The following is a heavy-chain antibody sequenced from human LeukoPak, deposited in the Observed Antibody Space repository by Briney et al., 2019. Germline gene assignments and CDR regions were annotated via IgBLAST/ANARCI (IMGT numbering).Heavy chain of an antibody. V-gene: IGHV1-69*04. CDR3: ARDPHEGRDAFGI. CDR2: IIPILGIA. J-gene: IGHJ3*02. Sequence: ASVKVSCKASGGTFSSYAISWVRQAPGQGLEWMGRIIPILGIANYAQKFQGRVTITADKSTSTAYMELSSLRSEDTAVYYCARDPHEGRDAFGIWGQGTMVTVSS. CDR1: GGTFSSYA.